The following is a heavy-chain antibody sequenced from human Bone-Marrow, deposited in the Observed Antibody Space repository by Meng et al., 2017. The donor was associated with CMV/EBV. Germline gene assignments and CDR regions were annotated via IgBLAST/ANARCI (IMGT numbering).Heavy chain of an antibody. CDR2: ISSSSTTI. CDR1: GFTFSGYI. V-gene: IGHV3-48*04. J-gene: IGHJ4*02. Sequence: GGSLRLSCAASGFTFSGYIMNWVRQAPGKGLEWVSYISSSSTTIYYADSVKGRFTISRDNAKNSLYLQMNSLRAEDTAVYYCARDRSDCTNGVCYLYYFYFWGQGTLVTVSS. D-gene: IGHD2-8*01. CDR3: ARDRSDCTNGVCYLYYFYF.